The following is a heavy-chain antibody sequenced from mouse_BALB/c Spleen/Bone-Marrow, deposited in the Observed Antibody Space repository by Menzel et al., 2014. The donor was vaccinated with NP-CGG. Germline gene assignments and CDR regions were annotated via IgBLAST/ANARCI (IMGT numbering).Heavy chain of an antibody. V-gene: IGHV2-9*02. D-gene: IGHD2-4*01. CDR2: IWAGGST. CDR1: GFSLTSYG. CDR3: AREPSTMITTGFAY. Sequence: QVQLQQSGPGLVAPSQSLSITCTVSGFSLTSYGVHWVRQPPGKGLEWLGVIWAGGSTSYNSALMSRLSISKDNSKSQVFLKMNSLQTDDTAMYYCAREPSTMITTGFAYWGQGTLVAVSA. J-gene: IGHJ3*01.